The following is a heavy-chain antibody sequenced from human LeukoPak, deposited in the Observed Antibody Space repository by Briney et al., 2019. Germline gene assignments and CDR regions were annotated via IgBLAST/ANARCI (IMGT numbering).Heavy chain of an antibody. CDR1: GGSISPFY. CDR2: IYYSGST. CDR3: ARGGVAAKYYFDF. V-gene: IGHV4-59*01. J-gene: IGHJ4*02. Sequence: SETLSLTCTVSGGSISPFYWSWIRQPPGKGLEFIGYIYYSGSTNFNPSLKSRVTLSVDTSKNQISLKLNSVTAADTAVYYCARGGVAAKYYFDFWGQGTLVTVSS. D-gene: IGHD3-10*01.